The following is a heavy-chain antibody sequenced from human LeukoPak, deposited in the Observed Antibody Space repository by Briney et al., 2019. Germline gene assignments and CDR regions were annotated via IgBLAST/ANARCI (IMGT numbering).Heavy chain of an antibody. CDR1: GGPISSSTYY. D-gene: IGHD3-3*01. CDR3: ARGLRFLEWLADWFDP. V-gene: IGHV4-61*05. Sequence: KASETLSLTCTVSGGPISSSTYYWAWIRQPPGKGLEWIGYIYYSGSTNYNPSLKSRVTISVDTSKNQFSLKLSSVTAADTAVYCCARGLRFLEWLADWFDPWGQGTLVTVSS. CDR2: IYYSGST. J-gene: IGHJ5*02.